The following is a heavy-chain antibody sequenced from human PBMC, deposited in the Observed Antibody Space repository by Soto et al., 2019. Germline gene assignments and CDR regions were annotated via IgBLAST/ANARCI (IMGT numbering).Heavy chain of an antibody. Sequence: QVQLQESGPGLVKPSETLSLTCTVSGGSVSSGSYYWSWIRQPPGKGLEWIGYIYYSGSTNYNPSLQSRLPISVDPSKNQFSLTLSSVTAADTAVYYCARPHGGSSGWDNWFDPWGQGTLVTVSS. CDR2: IYYSGST. CDR3: ARPHGGSSGWDNWFDP. D-gene: IGHD6-25*01. J-gene: IGHJ5*02. V-gene: IGHV4-61*01. CDR1: GGSVSSGSYY.